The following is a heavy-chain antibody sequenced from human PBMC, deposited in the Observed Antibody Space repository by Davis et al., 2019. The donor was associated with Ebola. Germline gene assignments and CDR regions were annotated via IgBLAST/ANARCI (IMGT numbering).Heavy chain of an antibody. CDR3: ARDGGGGLDY. D-gene: IGHD3-16*01. Sequence: GESLKISCAASGFTFSSYAMSWVRQAPGKGLEWVSSISSDSDYIYYADSAKGRFTISRDNAKNSLYLQMNSLRAEDTAVYYCARDGGGGLDYWGQGTQVTVSS. V-gene: IGHV3-21*01. CDR2: ISSDSDYI. J-gene: IGHJ4*02. CDR1: GFTFSSYA.